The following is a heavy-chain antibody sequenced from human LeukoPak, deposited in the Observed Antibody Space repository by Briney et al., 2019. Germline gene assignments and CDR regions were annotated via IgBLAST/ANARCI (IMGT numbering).Heavy chain of an antibody. D-gene: IGHD3-10*01. Sequence: SETLSLTCTVSGGSISSYYWSWIRQPPGKGLEWIGYIYYSGSTNYNPSLKSRVTISVDTSKNQFSLKLSSVTAADTAVYYCARYLRPLLWFGELQDDAFDIWGQGTMVTVSS. CDR1: GGSISSYY. V-gene: IGHV4-59*01. J-gene: IGHJ3*02. CDR2: IYYSGST. CDR3: ARYLRPLLWFGELQDDAFDI.